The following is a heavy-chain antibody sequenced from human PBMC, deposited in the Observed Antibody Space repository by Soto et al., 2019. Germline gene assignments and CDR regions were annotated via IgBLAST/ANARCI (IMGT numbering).Heavy chain of an antibody. Sequence: QVQLVQSGAEVKKPGSSVKVSCKASGGTFSSYAISWVRQAPGQGLEWMGGIIPIFGTANYAQKFQGRVTITADESTSTAYMELNSLRSEDTAVYYCAISFDFWSGPTPYYYYGMDVWGQGTTVTVSS. CDR3: AISFDFWSGPTPYYYYGMDV. V-gene: IGHV1-69*01. CDR2: IIPIFGTA. J-gene: IGHJ6*02. D-gene: IGHD3-3*01. CDR1: GGTFSSYA.